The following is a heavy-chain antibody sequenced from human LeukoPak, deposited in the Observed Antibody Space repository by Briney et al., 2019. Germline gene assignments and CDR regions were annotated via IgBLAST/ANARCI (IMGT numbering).Heavy chain of an antibody. V-gene: IGHV3-23*01. Sequence: GGSLRLSCAASGFTFSSYAMSWVRQAPGKGLEWVSAISSSGGSTYYADSVKGRFTISRDNSKNTLYLQMSSLRAEDTAVYYCAKRITVVGPYFDYWGRGTLVTVSS. J-gene: IGHJ4*02. D-gene: IGHD6-19*01. CDR2: ISSSGGST. CDR3: AKRITVVGPYFDY. CDR1: GFTFSSYA.